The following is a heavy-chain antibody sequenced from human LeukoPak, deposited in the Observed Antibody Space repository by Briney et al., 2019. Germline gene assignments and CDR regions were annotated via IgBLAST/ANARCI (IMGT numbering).Heavy chain of an antibody. CDR1: GVSISDYY. Sequence: PSETLSLTRTVSGVSISDYYWTWIRQPAGKGLEWIGRIYTSGGTNYNPSLKSRVTMSVDTSKNQFSLKLSSVTAADTAMYYCARAAEYSSGWYLFDYWGQGILVTVSA. CDR3: ARAAEYSSGWYLFDY. V-gene: IGHV4-4*07. J-gene: IGHJ4*02. D-gene: IGHD6-19*01. CDR2: IYTSGGT.